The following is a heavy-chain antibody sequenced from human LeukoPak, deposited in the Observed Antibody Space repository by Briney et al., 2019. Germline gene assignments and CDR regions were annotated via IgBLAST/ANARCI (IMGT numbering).Heavy chain of an antibody. CDR3: TRDSSSWYSWFDP. CDR2: IRSKAYGGTT. Sequence: GGSLRLSCTASGFTFGDYAMSWVRQAPGKGLEWVGFIRSKAYGGTTEYAASVEGRFTISRDDSKSIAYLQMNSLKTEDTAVYYCTRDSSSWYSWFDPWGQGTLVTVSS. J-gene: IGHJ5*02. V-gene: IGHV3-49*04. D-gene: IGHD6-13*01. CDR1: GFTFGDYA.